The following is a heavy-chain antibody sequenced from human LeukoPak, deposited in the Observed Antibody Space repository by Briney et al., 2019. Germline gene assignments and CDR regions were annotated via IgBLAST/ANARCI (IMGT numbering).Heavy chain of an antibody. Sequence: GGSLRLSCAASGCTFRSYTMSWVRQAPGKGLEWVSAINGGGGDTFYADSVKGRFTISRDNSKDTLYLQMTTLRAEDTAVYYCAKMRYFDWSPGYWGQGALVIVSS. J-gene: IGHJ4*02. CDR2: INGGGGDT. V-gene: IGHV3-23*01. D-gene: IGHD3-9*01. CDR1: GCTFRSYT. CDR3: AKMRYFDWSPGY.